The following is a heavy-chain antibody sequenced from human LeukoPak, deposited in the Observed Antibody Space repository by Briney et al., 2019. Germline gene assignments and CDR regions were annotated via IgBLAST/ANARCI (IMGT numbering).Heavy chain of an antibody. CDR3: ARGVARSSKFHFSYYFDY. J-gene: IGHJ4*02. CDR2: FYHSGST. D-gene: IGHD6-6*01. CDR1: GGSISSSSYY. V-gene: IGHV4-39*07. Sequence: SETLSLTCTVSGGSISSSSYYWGWIRQPPGKGLEWIGSFYHSGSTYYNPSLKSHVTISVDTSKNQFSLKLSSVTAADTAVYYCARGVARSSKFHFSYYFDYWGQGTLVTVSS.